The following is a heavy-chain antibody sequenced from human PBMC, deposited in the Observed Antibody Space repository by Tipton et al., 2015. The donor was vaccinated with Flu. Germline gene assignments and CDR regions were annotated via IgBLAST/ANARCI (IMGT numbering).Heavy chain of an antibody. J-gene: IGHJ3*01. V-gene: IGHV3-30*03. Sequence: SLRLSCEASGFTFSHYGMHWVRQAPGKGLEWVALISYDGYDKSYADSVKGRFTVSRDSSKNMLFLQMNSLRAEDTAVYYCATDVWGPGTMVTVSS. CDR1: GFTFSHYG. CDR3: ATDV. CDR2: ISYDGYDK.